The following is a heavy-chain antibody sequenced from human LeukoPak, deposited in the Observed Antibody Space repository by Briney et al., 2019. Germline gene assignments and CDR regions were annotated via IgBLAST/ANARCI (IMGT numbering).Heavy chain of an antibody. J-gene: IGHJ4*02. D-gene: IGHD2-21*02. CDR1: GFTFSSYG. CDR2: IWYDGNNK. V-gene: IGHV3-33*01. CDR3: ARDSCRGDCYPFDY. Sequence: GGSLRLSCAASGFTFSSYGMHWVRQAPGKGLEGVAGIWYDGNNKYYADSVKGRFTIPRDNSKNTLYVQMTSLRAEDTAVYYCARDSCRGDCYPFDYWGQGTLVTVSS.